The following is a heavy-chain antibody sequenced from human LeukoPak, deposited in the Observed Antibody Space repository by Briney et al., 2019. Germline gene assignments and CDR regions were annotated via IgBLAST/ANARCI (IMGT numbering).Heavy chain of an antibody. V-gene: IGHV3-9*01. CDR3: ARVDTGYSSSWRGY. CDR2: ISWNSGSI. CDR1: GFTFDDYA. Sequence: GGSLRLSCAASGFTFDDYAMHWVRQAPGKGLEWVSGISWNSGSIGYADSVKGRFTISRDNAKNSLYLQMNSLRAEDTAVYYCARVDTGYSSSWRGYWGQGTLVTVSS. D-gene: IGHD6-13*01. J-gene: IGHJ4*02.